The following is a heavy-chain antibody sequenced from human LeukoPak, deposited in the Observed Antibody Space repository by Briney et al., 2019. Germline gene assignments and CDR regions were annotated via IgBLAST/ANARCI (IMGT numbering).Heavy chain of an antibody. J-gene: IGHJ4*02. Sequence: SVKLSCKASGYTFTSYGISWVRQAPGQGLEWMGGIIPIFGTANYAQKFQGRVTITADESTSTAYMELSSLRSEDTAVYYCARPQVGARGAYYFDYWGQGTLVTVSS. CDR2: IIPIFGTA. CDR1: GYTFTSYG. V-gene: IGHV1-69*13. D-gene: IGHD1-26*01. CDR3: ARPQVGARGAYYFDY.